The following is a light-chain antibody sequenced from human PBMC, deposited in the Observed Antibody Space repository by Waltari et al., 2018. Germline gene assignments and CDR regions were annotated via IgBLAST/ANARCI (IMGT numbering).Light chain of an antibody. CDR1: QMIASY. CDR3: QQNYITHLT. V-gene: IGKV1-39*01. J-gene: IGKJ4*01. CDR2: AVS. Sequence: DIQMTQSPSSRSASVGDGVTITCRASQMIASYLNWYQQKPGKAPKLLISAVSTLRSGVPSRFSGSGSGTDFTLTISSLQPEDFAIYYCQQNYITHLTFGGGTRVEIK.